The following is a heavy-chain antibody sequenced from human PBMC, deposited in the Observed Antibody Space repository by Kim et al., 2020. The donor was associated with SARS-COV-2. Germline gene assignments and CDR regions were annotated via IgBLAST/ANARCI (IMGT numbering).Heavy chain of an antibody. CDR3: ANAAYTTTWYFCGMGV. D-gene: IGHD3-16*01. V-gene: IGHV3-23*01. CDR1: GFTFSSYA. J-gene: IGHJ6*02. Sequence: GGSLRLSCAASGFTFSSYAITWVRQAPGKGLEWVSGISASGGGTYYADSVKGRFTISRDNSKTTLYLQMNSLTAEDTAVYYCANAAYTTTWYFCGMGVWGQGTPVTVSS. CDR2: ISASGGGT.